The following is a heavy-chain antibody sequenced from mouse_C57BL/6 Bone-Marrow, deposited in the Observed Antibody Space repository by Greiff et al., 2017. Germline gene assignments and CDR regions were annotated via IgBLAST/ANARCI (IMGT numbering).Heavy chain of an antibody. D-gene: IGHD2-2*01. V-gene: IGHV1-64*01. Sequence: QVQLQQPGAELVKPGASVKLSCKASGYTFTNYWMHWVKQRPGQGLEWIGMMHPNGGSPDYNEKFKGEATLSVDKSSWTSYMELRRLTYEDSAVYYGARSDAYDDYTMDYWGQGTSVTVTS. J-gene: IGHJ4*01. CDR2: MHPNGGSP. CDR1: GYTFTNYW. CDR3: ARSDAYDDYTMDY.